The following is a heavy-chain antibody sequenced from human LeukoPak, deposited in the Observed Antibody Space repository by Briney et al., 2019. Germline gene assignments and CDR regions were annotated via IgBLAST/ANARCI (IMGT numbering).Heavy chain of an antibody. Sequence: SETLSLTCAVYGGSFSGYYWSWIRQPPGKGLEWIGEINHSGSTNYNPSLKSRVTISVDTSKNQFSLKLSSVTAADTAVYYCARGVAARNGFDYWGQGTLVTVSS. CDR2: INHSGST. V-gene: IGHV4-34*01. CDR1: GGSFSGYY. CDR3: ARGVAARNGFDY. J-gene: IGHJ4*02. D-gene: IGHD6-6*01.